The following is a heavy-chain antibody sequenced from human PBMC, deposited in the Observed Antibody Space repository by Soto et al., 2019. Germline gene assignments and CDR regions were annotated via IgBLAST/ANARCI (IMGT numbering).Heavy chain of an antibody. CDR3: ASLDGVDF. V-gene: IGHV3-64*02. CDR2: ISYNGGTS. CDR1: GFTFDNYA. D-gene: IGHD3-16*01. J-gene: IGHJ4*02. Sequence: PGGSLRLSCVASGFTFDNYALHWVRQAPGKGLEYVSAISYNGGTSYYADSVKGRFTTSRDNSKNTLYLQMGSLRTEDTALYYCASLDGVDFWGRGTLVTVSS.